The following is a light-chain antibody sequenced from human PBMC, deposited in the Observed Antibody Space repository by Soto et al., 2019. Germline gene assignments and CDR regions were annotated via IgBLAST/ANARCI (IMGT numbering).Light chain of an antibody. Sequence: QSVLTQPASVSGSPGQSITSSCTGTSSDVGGYNYVSWYQQHPGKAPKLMIFEVSKRPSGASSRFSGSKSGNTASLIISGLQAEDEADYYCSSYTSSSSLYVFGTGTKLTVL. V-gene: IGLV2-14*01. CDR2: EVS. CDR1: SSDVGGYNY. CDR3: SSYTSSSSLYV. J-gene: IGLJ1*01.